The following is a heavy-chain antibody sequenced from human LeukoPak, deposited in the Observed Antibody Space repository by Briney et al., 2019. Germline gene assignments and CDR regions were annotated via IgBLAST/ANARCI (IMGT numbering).Heavy chain of an antibody. CDR1: GFTFSSYA. CDR3: AKHPRITMVRGVIFPDY. V-gene: IGHV3-23*01. J-gene: IGHJ4*02. Sequence: GGSLRLSCAASGFTFSSYALSWVRQAQAKGLELVSAISGSGGSTYYADSVKRRFTISRDNSTNTLYLQMNSLRAEDTAVYYCAKHPRITMVRGVIFPDYWGQGTLVTVSS. D-gene: IGHD3-10*01. CDR2: ISGSGGST.